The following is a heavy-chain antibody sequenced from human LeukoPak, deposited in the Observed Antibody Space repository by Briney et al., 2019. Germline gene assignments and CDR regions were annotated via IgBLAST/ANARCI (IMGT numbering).Heavy chain of an antibody. CDR3: ARVGGAYYGSGSYYSGY. CDR1: GFTFSSYA. CDR2: ISYDGSNK. V-gene: IGHV3-30*04. J-gene: IGHJ4*02. Sequence: GGSLRLSCAASGFTFSSYAMHWVRQAPGKGLEWVAVISYDGSNKYYADSVKGRFTISRDNSKNTLYLQMNSLRAEDTAVYYCARVGGAYYGSGSYYSGYWGQGTLVTVSS. D-gene: IGHD3-10*01.